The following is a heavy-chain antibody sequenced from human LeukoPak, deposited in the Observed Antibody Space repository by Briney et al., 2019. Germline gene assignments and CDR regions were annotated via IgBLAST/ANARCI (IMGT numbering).Heavy chain of an antibody. CDR3: ARDDIVVVPAATPLEYYYYYGMDV. Sequence: GGSLTLSCAASGFTFGSYGMHWVRQAPGKGLEWEAVIRYDGSNKYYADSVKGRFTISRDNSKNTLYLQMNSLRAEDTAVYYCARDDIVVVPAATPLEYYYYYGMDVWGQGTTVTVSS. J-gene: IGHJ6*02. CDR2: IRYDGSNK. V-gene: IGHV3-33*01. CDR1: GFTFGSYG. D-gene: IGHD2-2*01.